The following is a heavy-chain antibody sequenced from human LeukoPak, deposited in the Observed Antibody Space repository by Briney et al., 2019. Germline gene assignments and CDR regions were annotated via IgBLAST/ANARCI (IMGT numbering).Heavy chain of an antibody. CDR2: IKQDGSEK. CDR3: AKVVVIPGGYMDV. J-gene: IGHJ6*03. CDR1: GFTFSTYW. V-gene: IGHV3-7*01. Sequence: GGSLRLSCAASGFTFSTYWMTWVRQTPGKRLEWVANIKQDGSEKYYVDSVKGRFTISRDNAKNSLYLHMNSLRAEDTAVYYCAKVVVIPGGYMDVWGKGTTVTVSS. D-gene: IGHD2-2*01.